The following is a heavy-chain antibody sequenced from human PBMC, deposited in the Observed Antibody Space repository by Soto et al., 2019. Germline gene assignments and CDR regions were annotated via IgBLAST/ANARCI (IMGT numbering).Heavy chain of an antibody. Sequence: ASVKVSCKASGYTFTSYGISWVRQAPGQGLEGMGWISAYNGNTNYAQKLQGRVTMTTDTSTSTAYMELRRLRSDDTAVYYCARCIAAYNAFDIWGQGTMVTVSS. D-gene: IGHD6-6*01. CDR3: ARCIAAYNAFDI. V-gene: IGHV1-18*01. CDR2: ISAYNGNT. J-gene: IGHJ3*02. CDR1: GYTFTSYG.